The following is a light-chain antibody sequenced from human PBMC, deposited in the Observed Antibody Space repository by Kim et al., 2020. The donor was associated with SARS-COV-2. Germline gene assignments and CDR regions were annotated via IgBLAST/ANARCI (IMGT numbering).Light chain of an antibody. V-gene: IGKV1-12*01. CDR2: AAA. J-gene: IGKJ3*01. CDR1: QGISTN. CDR3: QQGNSLPFT. Sequence: ADVGDRVTITWRESQGISTNLAWYQQKTGKAPKFLISAAANLQSGVPSRFSGSGSGTDFTLTSSSLQPEDLATYYCQQGNSLPFTFGPGTKVDIK.